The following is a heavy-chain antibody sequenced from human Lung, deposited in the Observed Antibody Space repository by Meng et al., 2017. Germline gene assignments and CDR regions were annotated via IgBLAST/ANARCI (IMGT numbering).Heavy chain of an antibody. D-gene: IGHD2-21*02. Sequence: HVKLVQSGAEGKKPGASVKVSCKASGYTFTSYAMHWVRQAPGQRLEWMGWINAGNGNTKYSQKFQGRVTITRDTSASTAYMELSSLRSEDTAVYYCARGDYCGGDCNWFDYWGQGTLVTVSS. J-gene: IGHJ4*02. CDR2: INAGNGNT. CDR1: GYTFTSYA. V-gene: IGHV1-3*01. CDR3: ARGDYCGGDCNWFDY.